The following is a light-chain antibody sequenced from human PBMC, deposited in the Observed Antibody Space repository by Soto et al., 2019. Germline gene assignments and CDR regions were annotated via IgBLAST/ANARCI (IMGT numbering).Light chain of an antibody. CDR3: QQYKSPPWT. Sequence: DIQMTQSPPTLSASVGDRVTISCRASESITNWLAWYKHKPGKAPKLLIYKASSLESGVPSRFSGSGSGTEFTLTISSLQPDDFATYYCQQYKSPPWTFGQGTKVEIK. V-gene: IGKV1-5*03. CDR1: ESITNW. CDR2: KAS. J-gene: IGKJ1*01.